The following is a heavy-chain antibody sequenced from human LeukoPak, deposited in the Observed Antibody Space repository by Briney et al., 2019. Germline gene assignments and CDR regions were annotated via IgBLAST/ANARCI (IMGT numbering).Heavy chain of an antibody. V-gene: IGHV1-46*01. Sequence: ASVKVSCKVSGYTLTELSMHWVRQAPGQGLEWMGIINPSGGSTSYAPKFQGRVTMTRDTSTSTVYMELSSLRSEDTAVYFCARDLASSGYYWDWGQGTLVTVSS. CDR1: GYTLTELS. D-gene: IGHD3-22*01. CDR2: INPSGGST. CDR3: ARDLASSGYYWD. J-gene: IGHJ4*02.